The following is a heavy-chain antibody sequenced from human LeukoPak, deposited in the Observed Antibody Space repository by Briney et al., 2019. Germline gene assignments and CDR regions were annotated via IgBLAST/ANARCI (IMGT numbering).Heavy chain of an antibody. CDR1: GGSISSGDYY. Sequence: SQTLSLTCTVSGGSISSGDYYWSWIRQPPGKGLEWIGYIYYSGSTYYIPSLKSRVTISVDTSKNQFSLKLSSVTAADTAVYYCARAGATPYYGMDVWGQGTTVTVSS. V-gene: IGHV4-30-4*01. CDR2: IYYSGST. D-gene: IGHD2-8*02. J-gene: IGHJ6*02. CDR3: ARAGATPYYGMDV.